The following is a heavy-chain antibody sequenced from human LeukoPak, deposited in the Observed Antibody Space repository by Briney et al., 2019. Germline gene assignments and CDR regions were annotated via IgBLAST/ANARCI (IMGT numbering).Heavy chain of an antibody. V-gene: IGHV3-48*03. CDR2: ISSSGSTI. Sequence: GGSLRLSCAASGFTFSSYEMNWVRQAPGKGLEWVSYISSSGSTIYYADSVKGRFTISRDNAKDSLYLQMNSLRAEDTAVYYCAREAGPPPAYYDSSGYYFDYWGQGTLVTVSS. CDR3: AREAGPPPAYYDSSGYYFDY. J-gene: IGHJ4*02. D-gene: IGHD3-22*01. CDR1: GFTFSSYE.